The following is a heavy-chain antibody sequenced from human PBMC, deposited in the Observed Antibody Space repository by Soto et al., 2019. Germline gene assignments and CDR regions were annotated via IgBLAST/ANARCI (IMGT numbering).Heavy chain of an antibody. Sequence: EVQLLESGGGLVQPGGSLTISCAASGFIFRSYAMSWVRQAPGKGLEWVSAISASGGTSYYADSVKGRFSISRDISKNTLYLQMNSLRAEDTAVYYCAKGTIVTQDYWGQGTLVTVSS. CDR3: AKGTIVTQDY. J-gene: IGHJ4*02. CDR2: ISASGGTS. V-gene: IGHV3-23*01. CDR1: GFIFRSYA. D-gene: IGHD4-17*01.